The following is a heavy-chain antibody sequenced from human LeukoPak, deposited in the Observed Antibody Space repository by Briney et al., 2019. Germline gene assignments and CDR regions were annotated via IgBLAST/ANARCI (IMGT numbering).Heavy chain of an antibody. V-gene: IGHV1-69*06. CDR3: ARSQPLAFFDL. CDR1: GGSFNSYA. Sequence: SVKVSCKASGGSFNSYAISWVRQAPGQGLEWMGGIIPIFGTANYAQKFQGRVTITADKSTNTAYMELSSLRSEDTAVYYCARSQPLAFFDLWGRGTLVTVSS. D-gene: IGHD3-3*02. J-gene: IGHJ2*01. CDR2: IIPIFGTA.